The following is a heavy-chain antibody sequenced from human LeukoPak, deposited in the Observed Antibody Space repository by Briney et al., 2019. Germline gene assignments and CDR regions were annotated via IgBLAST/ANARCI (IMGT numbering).Heavy chain of an antibody. CDR1: GFTFSSYW. D-gene: IGHD2-21*01. V-gene: IGHV3-7*01. CDR3: ARDVVVVGYAFDI. J-gene: IGHJ3*02. CDR2: IKQDGSEK. Sequence: GGSLRLSCAASGFTFSSYWMSWVRQAPGKGLEWVANIKQDGSEKYYVDSVKGRFTISRDNAKNSLYLQMNSLRAEDTAVYYCARDVVVVGYAFDIWGQGTRVTVSA.